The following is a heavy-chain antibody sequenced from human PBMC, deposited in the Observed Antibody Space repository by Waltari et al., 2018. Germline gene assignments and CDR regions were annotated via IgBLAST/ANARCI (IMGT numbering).Heavy chain of an antibody. CDR2: ISYDGSNK. J-gene: IGHJ4*02. CDR3: ARDGGRGDYNPPGDY. CDR1: GFPFSSYA. Sequence: QVQLVESGGGVVQPGRSLRLSCAASGFPFSSYAMHWVRQAPGKGREWVAVISYDGSNKYYADSVKGRFTISRDNSKNTLYLQMNSLRAEDTAVYYCARDGGRGDYNPPGDYWGQGTLVTVSS. V-gene: IGHV3-30-3*01. D-gene: IGHD4-17*01.